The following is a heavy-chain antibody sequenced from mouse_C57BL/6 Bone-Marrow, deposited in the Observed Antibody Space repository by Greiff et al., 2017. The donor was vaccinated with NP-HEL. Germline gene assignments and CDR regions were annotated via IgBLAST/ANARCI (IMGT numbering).Heavy chain of an antibody. CDR3: ARGITTVVAMDY. Sequence: VQLQESGAELVRPGTSVKVSCKASGYAFTNYLIEWVKQRPGQGLEWIGVINPGSGGTNYNEKFKGKATLTADKSSSTAYMQLSSLTSEDSAVYVCARGITTVVAMDYWGQGTSVTVSS. J-gene: IGHJ4*01. V-gene: IGHV1-54*01. D-gene: IGHD1-1*01. CDR1: GYAFTNYL. CDR2: INPGSGGT.